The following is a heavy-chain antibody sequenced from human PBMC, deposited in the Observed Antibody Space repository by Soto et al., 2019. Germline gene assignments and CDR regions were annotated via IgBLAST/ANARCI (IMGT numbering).Heavy chain of an antibody. Sequence: QITLKESGPTLVKPTQTLTLTCTFSGFSLSTSGVGVGWIRQPPGKALEWLALIYWDDDKRYNPSLKSRLTITKDTSKNQVVLTMTNMDPVDTATYYCAHSMEYYYDSSGYYGRAEYFQHWGQGTLVTVSS. D-gene: IGHD3-22*01. CDR1: GFSLSTSGVG. V-gene: IGHV2-5*02. J-gene: IGHJ1*01. CDR3: AHSMEYYYDSSGYYGRAEYFQH. CDR2: IYWDDDK.